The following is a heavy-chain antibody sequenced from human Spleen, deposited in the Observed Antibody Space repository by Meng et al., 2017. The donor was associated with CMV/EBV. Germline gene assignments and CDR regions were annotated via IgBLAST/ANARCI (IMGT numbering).Heavy chain of an antibody. CDR2: ISSSSYI. Sequence: GESLKISCAASGFTFSSYSMNWVRQAPGKGLEWVSSISSSSYIYYADSVKGRFTISRDNAKNSLYLQMSSLRAEDTAVYYCARGDVSSSSLYGMDVWGQGTTVTVSS. J-gene: IGHJ6*02. CDR1: GFTFSSYS. CDR3: ARGDVSSSSLYGMDV. D-gene: IGHD6-6*01. V-gene: IGHV3-21*01.